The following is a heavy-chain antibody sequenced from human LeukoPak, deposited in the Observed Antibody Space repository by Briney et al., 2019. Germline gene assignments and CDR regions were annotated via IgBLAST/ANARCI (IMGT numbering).Heavy chain of an antibody. J-gene: IGHJ5*02. D-gene: IGHD5-12*01. CDR1: GFTFSSYS. CDR2: ISSSSSYI. CDR3: ARDPSGGYSGYGWFDP. Sequence: PGGSLRLSCAASGFTFSSYSMNWVRQAPGKGLEWVPSISSSSSYIYYADSVKGRFTISRDNAKNSLYLQMNSLRAEDTAVYYCARDPSGGYSGYGWFDPWGQGTLVTVSS. V-gene: IGHV3-21*01.